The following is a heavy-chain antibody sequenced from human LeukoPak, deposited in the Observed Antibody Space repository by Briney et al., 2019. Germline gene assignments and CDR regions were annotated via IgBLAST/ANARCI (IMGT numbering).Heavy chain of an antibody. J-gene: IGHJ5*02. CDR3: TIDHILSSGSYYNPSWFDP. V-gene: IGHV3-21*03. CDR1: GFSFSSYN. D-gene: IGHD3-10*01. Sequence: GGSLRLSCAASGFSFSSYNMNWVRQTPGKGLEWVSSITSSSTYTFYADSVKGRFTISRDNARNSLYLQMNSLKTEDAAVYYCTIDHILSSGSYYNPSWFDPWGQGTLVTVSS. CDR2: ITSSSTYT.